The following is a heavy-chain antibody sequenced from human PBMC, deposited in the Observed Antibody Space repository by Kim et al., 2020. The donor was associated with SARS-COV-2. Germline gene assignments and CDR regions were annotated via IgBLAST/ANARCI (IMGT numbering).Heavy chain of an antibody. D-gene: IGHD3-9*01. V-gene: IGHV4-61*02. CDR2: IYTSGST. CDR3: ARDVYDILTGYPHYYYYYGMDV. CDR1: GGSISSGSYY. J-gene: IGHJ6*02. Sequence: SETLSLTCTVSGGSISSGSYYWSWIRQPAGKGLEWIGRIYTSGSTNYNPSLKSRVTISVDTSKNQFSLKLSSVTAADTAVYYCARDVYDILTGYPHYYYYYGMDVWGQGTTVTVSS.